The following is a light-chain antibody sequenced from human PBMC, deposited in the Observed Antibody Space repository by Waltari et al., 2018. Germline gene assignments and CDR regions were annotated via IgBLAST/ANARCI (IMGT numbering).Light chain of an antibody. CDR2: NTN. CDR1: SGSVSTSHY. V-gene: IGLV8-61*01. Sequence: QTVVTQEPSFSVSPGGTVTLTCALNSGSVSTSHYPSWCQQTPGQAPRTLIYNTNTRSSGVPDRFSGSILGNKAALTITGAQADDESDYHCVLYMGSGIEVFGGGTKLTVL. J-gene: IGLJ3*02. CDR3: VLYMGSGIEV.